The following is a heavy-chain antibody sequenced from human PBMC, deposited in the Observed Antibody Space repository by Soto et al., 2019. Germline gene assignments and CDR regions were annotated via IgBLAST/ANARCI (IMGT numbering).Heavy chain of an antibody. CDR3: ARYNSYAIDY. D-gene: IGHD2-8*01. CDR1: GTSISSYY. V-gene: IGHV4-59*01. Sequence: VQLQESGPGLVKPSETLSLTCTVSGTSISSYYWSWIRQPPGKGLEWIANIHYSGTTNYNPSLASRVTISVDKSKNQFSLKMTSVTAADRAIYFCARYNSYAIDYWGRGTLVTVSS. CDR2: IHYSGTT. J-gene: IGHJ4*02.